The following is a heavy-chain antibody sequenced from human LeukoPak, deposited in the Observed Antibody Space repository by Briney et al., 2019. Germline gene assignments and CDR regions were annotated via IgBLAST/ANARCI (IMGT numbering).Heavy chain of an antibody. D-gene: IGHD3-10*01. Sequence: ASVKVSCKASGYTFTSYDINWVRQAPGQGLEWMGWMNPNSGNTGYAQKFQARVTMTRNPSISTAYMELSGLKSEDTAVYYCARESGLYGSGSRYWGQGTLVTVSS. CDR3: ARESGLYGSGSRY. CDR2: MNPNSGNT. CDR1: GYTFTSYD. V-gene: IGHV1-8*01. J-gene: IGHJ4*02.